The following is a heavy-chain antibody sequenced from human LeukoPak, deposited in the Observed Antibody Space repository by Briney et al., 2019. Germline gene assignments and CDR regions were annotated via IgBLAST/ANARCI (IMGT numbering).Heavy chain of an antibody. CDR2: ISWDGGSI. CDR3: AKDGAMVRGVTGYYYMDV. Sequence: GGSLRLSFAASGFTFNDYSMPWVRQAPGKGREWVSLISWDGGSIYYADSVKGRFTISRDNSKNSLYLQMNSLRAEDTALYYCAKDGAMVRGVTGYYYMDVWGKGTTVTVSS. V-gene: IGHV3-43D*03. CDR1: GFTFNDYS. D-gene: IGHD3-10*01. J-gene: IGHJ6*03.